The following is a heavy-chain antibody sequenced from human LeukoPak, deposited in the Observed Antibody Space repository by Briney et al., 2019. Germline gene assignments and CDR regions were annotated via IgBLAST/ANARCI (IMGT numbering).Heavy chain of an antibody. Sequence: SGGSLSLSCAASGFTFSSYAMSWVRQAPGKGLEWVSAISGSGGSTYYADSVKGRFTISRDNSKNTLYLQMNSLRAEDTAVYYCAKDLQKAKKYYFDYWGQGILVTVSS. V-gene: IGHV3-23*01. D-gene: IGHD4-4*01. J-gene: IGHJ4*02. CDR1: GFTFSSYA. CDR2: ISGSGGST. CDR3: AKDLQKAKKYYFDY.